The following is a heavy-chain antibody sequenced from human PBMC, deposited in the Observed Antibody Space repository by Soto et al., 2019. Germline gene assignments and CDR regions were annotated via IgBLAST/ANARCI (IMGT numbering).Heavy chain of an antibody. D-gene: IGHD6-19*01. J-gene: IGHJ4*02. V-gene: IGHV1-18*01. CDR3: ARLYSSGWPRSYFDC. Sequence: ASVKVSCKASGYTFSRFCFGWVLQAPGQGLEFMGWISAYHGSTNYAQNFQGRVTMTTDTPTSTAYMELRSLRSDDTAVYYCARLYSSGWPRSYFDCWGQGTLVTVSS. CDR1: GYTFSRFC. CDR2: ISAYHGST.